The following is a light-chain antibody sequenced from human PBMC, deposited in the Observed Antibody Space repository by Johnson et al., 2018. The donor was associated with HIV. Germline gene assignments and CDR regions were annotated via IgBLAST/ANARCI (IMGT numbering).Light chain of an antibody. V-gene: IGLV1-51*01. CDR3: GTWDSSLRVGF. J-gene: IGLJ1*01. CDR2: DNN. Sequence: QSVLTQPPSVSAAPGQKVTISCSGSSSNIGNNYVSRYQQLPGRAPKLLIYDNNKRPSGIPDRFSGSKSGTSATLGITGLPTGDEADYYCGTWDSSLRVGFFGTGTKVTVL. CDR1: SSNIGNNY.